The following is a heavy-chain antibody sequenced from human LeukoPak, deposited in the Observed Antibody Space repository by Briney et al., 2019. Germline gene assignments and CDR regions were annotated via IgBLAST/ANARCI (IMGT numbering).Heavy chain of an antibody. J-gene: IGHJ4*02. Sequence: PGGFLRLSCAASGFTFSSYWMSWVRQAPGKGLEWVANIEQDGSEKYYVDSVKGRFTISRDNAKNSLYLQMNSLRAENTAVYYCARDFYPYCGGDCDTYFDYWGQGTLVTVSS. CDR1: GFTFSSYW. CDR2: IEQDGSEK. CDR3: ARDFYPYCGGDCDTYFDY. D-gene: IGHD2-21*02. V-gene: IGHV3-7*01.